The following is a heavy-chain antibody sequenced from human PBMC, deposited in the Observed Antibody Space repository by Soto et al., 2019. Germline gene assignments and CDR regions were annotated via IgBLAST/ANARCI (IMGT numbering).Heavy chain of an antibody. V-gene: IGHV4-34*08. J-gene: IGHJ6*02. Sequence: SETQSLTCTVYGGNFSGYDWSWIRQPPGKGLEWIGEINHSGSTNYNPSLKSRVTISVDTSKNQFSLKLSSVTAADTAVYYCATRDYTGYSSGWYRYYYGMDVWGQGTTVTVSS. CDR3: ATRDYTGYSSGWYRYYYGMDV. CDR2: INHSGST. D-gene: IGHD6-19*01. CDR1: GGNFSGYD.